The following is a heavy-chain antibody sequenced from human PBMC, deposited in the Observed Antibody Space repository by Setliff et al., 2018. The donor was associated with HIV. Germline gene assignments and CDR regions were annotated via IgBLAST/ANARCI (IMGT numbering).Heavy chain of an antibody. CDR3: RGVDTAMVRFFDY. CDR1: GGSFSGTNYY. Sequence: SETLSLTCTVSGGSFSGTNYYWAWIRQPPGKGLEWIGSIYFGGSSHYNPSLHSRVIIAVDTSRNQFSLRVNSITAADTAVYYCRGVDTAMVRFFDYWGQGTLVTVSS. J-gene: IGHJ4*02. V-gene: IGHV4-39*03. D-gene: IGHD5-18*01. CDR2: IYFGGSS.